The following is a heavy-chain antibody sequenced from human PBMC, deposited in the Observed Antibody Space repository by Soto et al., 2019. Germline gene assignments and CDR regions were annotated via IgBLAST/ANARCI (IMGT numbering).Heavy chain of an antibody. Sequence: EVQLVESGGGLVQPGGSLRLSCAVTGFTISSNYMNWVRQAPGKGLEWVSVMYAVGSTYYEDSVKGRFNISRDNSKNTVYLQMNSLRGEDTAVYYCARGSNSNNWKLFDYWGQGTLVTVSS. CDR3: ARGSNSNNWKLFDY. CDR2: MYAVGST. J-gene: IGHJ4*02. D-gene: IGHD1-1*01. CDR1: GFTISSNY. V-gene: IGHV3-66*01.